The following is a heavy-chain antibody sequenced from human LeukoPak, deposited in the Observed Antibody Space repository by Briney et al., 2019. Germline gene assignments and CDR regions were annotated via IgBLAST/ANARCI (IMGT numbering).Heavy chain of an antibody. CDR2: IYYSGST. CDR3: ARDWDYYGTHAFDI. J-gene: IGHJ3*02. D-gene: IGHD3-10*01. CDR1: GGSFSGYY. Sequence: SETLSLTCAVYGGSFSGYYWSWIRQPPGKGLEWIGSIYYSGSTYYNPSLKSRVTISVDTSKNQFSLKLSSVTAADTAVYYCARDWDYYGTHAFDIWGQGTMVTVSS. V-gene: IGHV4-34*01.